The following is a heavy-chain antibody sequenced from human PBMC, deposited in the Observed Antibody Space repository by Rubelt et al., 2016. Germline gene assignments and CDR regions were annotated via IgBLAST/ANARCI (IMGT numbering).Heavy chain of an antibody. Sequence: QLQLQESGPGLVKPSETLSLTCTVSGGSISSGGYYWSWIRQHPGKGLEWIGYIYYSGSTYYNPSLKSRVTISVDTSKDQFSLKLSSVTAADTAVYYCTRDADYGDYLYWYFDLWGRGTLVTVSS. J-gene: IGHJ2*01. CDR1: GGSISSGGYY. CDR3: TRDADYGDYLYWYFDL. V-gene: IGHV4-31*03. D-gene: IGHD4-17*01. CDR2: IYYSGST.